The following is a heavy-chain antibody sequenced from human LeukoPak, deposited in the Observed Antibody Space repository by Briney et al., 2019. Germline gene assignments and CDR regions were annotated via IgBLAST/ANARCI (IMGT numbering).Heavy chain of an antibody. Sequence: PGGSLRLSCVASGFTFSTYAMHWVRQAPGKGLEWVAIISYDESNKYYADSVKGRFTISRDNSKNTLYLQMNSLRAEDTAVYHCARDWELEGSGFDYWGQGTLVTVSS. CDR3: ARDWELEGSGFDY. CDR2: ISYDESNK. V-gene: IGHV3-30*04. J-gene: IGHJ4*02. D-gene: IGHD1-26*01. CDR1: GFTFSTYA.